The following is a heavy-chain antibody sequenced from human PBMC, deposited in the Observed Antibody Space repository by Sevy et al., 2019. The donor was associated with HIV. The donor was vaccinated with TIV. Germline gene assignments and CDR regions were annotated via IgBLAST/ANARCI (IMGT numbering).Heavy chain of an antibody. CDR3: AGENAWGRGYS. CDR1: GGSITSLY. Sequence: SETLSPTCTVSGGSITSLYWNWIRQPPGKGLEWIANIYYTGHINYNPSLKSRFTLSLDTSKNQFSLTLSSVTAADTAMYYCAGENAWGRGYSWGQGTVVTVSS. CDR2: IYYTGHI. D-gene: IGHD1-26*01. J-gene: IGHJ4*02. V-gene: IGHV4-59*08.